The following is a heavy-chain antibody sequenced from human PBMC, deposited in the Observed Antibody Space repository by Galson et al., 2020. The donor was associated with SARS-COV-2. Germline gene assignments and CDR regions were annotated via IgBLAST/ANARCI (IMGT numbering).Heavy chain of an antibody. CDR1: GFTFDSYD. D-gene: IGHD3-3*01. Sequence: GESLKISCAASGFTFDSYDMHWVRQVPGKGLEFVSRITSNGGRTYYADSVKGRFTISRDNSKNSLYLQMNNLRIEDTAFYYCTKDYFGSYECWGQGTLVTVSS. J-gene: IGHJ4*02. V-gene: IGHV3-43*01. CDR2: ITSNGGRT. CDR3: TKDYFGSYEC.